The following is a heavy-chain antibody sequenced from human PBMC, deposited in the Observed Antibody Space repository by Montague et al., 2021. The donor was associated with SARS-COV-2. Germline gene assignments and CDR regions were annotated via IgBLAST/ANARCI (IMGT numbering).Heavy chain of an antibody. CDR3: ARGYYDILTGYLDAFDI. CDR1: GFSLSTSGMC. CDR2: IDWDYYK. D-gene: IGHD3-9*01. J-gene: IGHJ3*02. Sequence: VKPTQTLTLTCTFSGFSLSTSGMCVSWIRQPPGKALEWLARIDWDYYKYYSTSLKTRLTISKDTSKNQVVLTMTNMDPVDTATYYCARGYYDILTGYLDAFDIWGQGTMVTVSS. V-gene: IGHV2-70*11.